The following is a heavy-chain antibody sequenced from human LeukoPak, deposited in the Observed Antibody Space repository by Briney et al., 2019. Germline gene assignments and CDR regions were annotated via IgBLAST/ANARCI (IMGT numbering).Heavy chain of an antibody. CDR3: AKVSVGAAAFDY. CDR2: ISGSGGSI. D-gene: IGHD2-15*01. Sequence: GGSLRLSCAASGFTFSSYAMSWVRQAPGKGLEWVSAISGSGGSIYYEDSVKGRFTISRDNSTNTLYLQMNSLRAEDTAVYYCAKVSVGAAAFDYWGQGTLVTVSS. V-gene: IGHV3-23*01. J-gene: IGHJ4*02. CDR1: GFTFSSYA.